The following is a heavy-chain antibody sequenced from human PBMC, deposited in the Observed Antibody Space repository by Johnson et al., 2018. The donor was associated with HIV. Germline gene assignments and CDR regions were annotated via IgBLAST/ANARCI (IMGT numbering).Heavy chain of an antibody. CDR2: ISFDGTNK. D-gene: IGHD4-17*01. V-gene: IGHV3-30*19. CDR1: GFTFSSYG. CDR3: ARGDYGDYGRDAFDI. Sequence: QVQLVESGGGVVQPGRSLRLSCAASGFTFSSYGMHWVRQAPGKGLEWVAVISFDGTNKYYADSVRGRFTISRDNSKNTLYLQMNSLRAEDSAVYYCARGDYGDYGRDAFDIWGQGTMVTVSS. J-gene: IGHJ3*02.